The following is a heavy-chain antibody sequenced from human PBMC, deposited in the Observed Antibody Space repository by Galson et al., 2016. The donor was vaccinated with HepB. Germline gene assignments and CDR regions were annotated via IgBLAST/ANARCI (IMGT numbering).Heavy chain of an antibody. D-gene: IGHD1-26*01. J-gene: IGHJ6*02. CDR2: ISYDANNK. Sequence: SLRLSCAASGFTFSSYGMHWVRQAPGKGLEWVALISYDANNKYYADSVKGRFTISRDNSKNTLYLEMNSLRAEDTAVYYCAEDERGSYYYYGMDVWGQGTTVTVS. CDR3: AEDERGSYYYYGMDV. V-gene: IGHV3-30*18. CDR1: GFTFSSYG.